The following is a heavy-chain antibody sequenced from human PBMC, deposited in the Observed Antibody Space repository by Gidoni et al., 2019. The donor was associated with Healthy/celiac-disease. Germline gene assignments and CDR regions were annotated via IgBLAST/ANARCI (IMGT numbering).Heavy chain of an antibody. V-gene: IGHV4-34*01. Sequence: QVQLQQWGAGLLKPSETLSLTCAVYGGSFSGYYWSWIRQPPGKGLEWIGEINHSGSTNYNPSLKSRVTISVYTSKNQFSLKLSSVTSADTAVYYCARVLDFWSGYAPSYYFDYWGQGTLVTVSS. J-gene: IGHJ4*02. D-gene: IGHD3-3*01. CDR1: GGSFSGYY. CDR3: ARVLDFWSGYAPSYYFDY. CDR2: INHSGST.